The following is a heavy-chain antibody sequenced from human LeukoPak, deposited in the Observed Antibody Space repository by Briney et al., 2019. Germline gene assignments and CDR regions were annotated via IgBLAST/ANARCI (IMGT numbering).Heavy chain of an antibody. V-gene: IGHV1-18*01. D-gene: IGHD3-22*01. CDR2: ISAYNGNT. CDR3: ARDEVGYYDSSGLIDY. Sequence: ASVKVSCKASGYTFTSYGISWGRQAPGQGLEWMGWISAYNGNTNYAQKLQGRVTMTTDISTSTAYMELRSLRSDDTAVYHCARDEVGYYDSSGLIDYWGQGTLVTVSS. CDR1: GYTFTSYG. J-gene: IGHJ4*02.